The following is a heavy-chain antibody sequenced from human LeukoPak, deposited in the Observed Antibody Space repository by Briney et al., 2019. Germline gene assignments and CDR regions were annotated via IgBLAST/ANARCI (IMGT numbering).Heavy chain of an antibody. CDR3: ARVSMVRGVTLGY. J-gene: IGHJ4*02. V-gene: IGHV1-2*02. D-gene: IGHD3-10*01. CDR1: GYTFTGYY. CDR2: NNPNSGGT. Sequence: ASVKVSCKASGYTFTGYYMHWVRQAPGQGLEWMGWNNPNSGGTNYAQKFQGRVTMTRDTSISTAYMELSRLRSDDTAVYYCARVSMVRGVTLGYWGQGTLVTVSS.